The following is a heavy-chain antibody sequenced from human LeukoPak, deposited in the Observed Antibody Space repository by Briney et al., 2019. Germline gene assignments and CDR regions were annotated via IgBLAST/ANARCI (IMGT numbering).Heavy chain of an antibody. CDR2: IKADGSEK. V-gene: IGHV3-7*04. J-gene: IGHJ4*02. Sequence: VGSLRLSCAASGFPFSSRWMSWVRQAPGKGLECVANIKADGSEKYYVDSVKGRFTVSRDNARDSLFLQMNSLRAEDTGLYYCARYCGGGSCFDYWGRGTLVTVSS. D-gene: IGHD2-15*01. CDR3: ARYCGGGSCFDY. CDR1: GFPFSSRW.